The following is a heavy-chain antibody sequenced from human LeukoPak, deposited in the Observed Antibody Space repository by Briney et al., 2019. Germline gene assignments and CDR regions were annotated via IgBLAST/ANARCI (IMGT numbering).Heavy chain of an antibody. V-gene: IGHV4-59*01. J-gene: IGHJ3*02. CDR2: IYYSGST. CDR3: ARERIVGATTRGSAFDI. Sequence: SETLSLTCTVSGGSISSYYWSWIRQPPGKGLEGIGYIYYSGSTNYNPSLTSRVTISVDTSKNQFSLKLSSVTAADTAVYYCARERIVGATTRGSAFDIWGQGTMVTVSS. D-gene: IGHD1-26*01. CDR1: GGSISSYY.